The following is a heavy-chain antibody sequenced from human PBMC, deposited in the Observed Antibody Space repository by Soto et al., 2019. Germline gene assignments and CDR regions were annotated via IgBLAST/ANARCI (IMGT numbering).Heavy chain of an antibody. D-gene: IGHD6-13*01. V-gene: IGHV1-69*01. CDR1: GGTFSSYA. CDR2: IIPIFGTG. Sequence: QVQLVQSGAEVKKPGSSVKVSCKASGGTFSSYAISWVRQAPGQGLEWMGGIIPIFGTGNYAQKFQGRVTITADESTSTAYMELSSLRSEDTAVYYCARDAAAACTLSSGGFDYWGQGTLVTVSS. J-gene: IGHJ4*02. CDR3: ARDAAAACTLSSGGFDY.